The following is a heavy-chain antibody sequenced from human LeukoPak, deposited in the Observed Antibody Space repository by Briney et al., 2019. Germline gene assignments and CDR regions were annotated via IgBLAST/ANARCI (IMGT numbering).Heavy chain of an antibody. J-gene: IGHJ6*03. Sequence: ASVKVSCKASGYPFFSSGISWVRQAPGQGLEWLGWFSAYNGVTHYARKFRGRLTITTDTSTSTAYMELRSLRSDDTATYYCARLRDCSDTGCANFYFYMDIWGKGTAITVSS. CDR3: ARLRDCSDTGCANFYFYMDI. CDR1: GYPFFSSG. D-gene: IGHD2-21*01. V-gene: IGHV1-18*01. CDR2: FSAYNGVT.